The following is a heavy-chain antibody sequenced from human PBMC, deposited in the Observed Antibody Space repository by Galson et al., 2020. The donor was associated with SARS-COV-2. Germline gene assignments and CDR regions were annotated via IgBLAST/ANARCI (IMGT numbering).Heavy chain of an antibody. V-gene: IGHV1-18*01. CDR2: ISAYNGNT. J-gene: IGHJ6*02. D-gene: IGHD6-19*01. CDR1: GYTFTSYG. Sequence: ASVKVSCKASGYTFTSYGISWVRQAPGQGLEWMGWISAYNGNTNYAQKLQGRVTMTTDTSTSTAYMELRSLRSDDTAVYYCASGPSYSSGWYYYYGMDVWGQGTTVTVSS. CDR3: ASGPSYSSGWYYYYGMDV.